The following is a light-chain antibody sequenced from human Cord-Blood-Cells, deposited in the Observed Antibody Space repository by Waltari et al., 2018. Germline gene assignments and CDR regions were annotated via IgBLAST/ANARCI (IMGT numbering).Light chain of an antibody. J-gene: IGLJ3*02. CDR2: QDS. CDR3: QAWDSSNWV. CDR1: KLGDQY. Sequence: SYELTQPPSVSVSPGQTASITCSGDKLGDQYACWYQQKPGQSPVLVIYQDSKRPSGSPERFSGSNAGNTATLTISGTQAMDEADYYCQAWDSSNWVFGGGTKLTVL. V-gene: IGLV3-1*01.